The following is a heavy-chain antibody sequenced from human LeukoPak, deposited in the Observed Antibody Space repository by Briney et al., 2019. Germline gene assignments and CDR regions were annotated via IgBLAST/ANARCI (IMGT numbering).Heavy chain of an antibody. CDR1: GFTVSSNY. D-gene: IGHD3-22*01. V-gene: IGHV3-53*04. Sequence: GGSLRLSCAASGFTVSSNYMSWVRQAPGKGLEWVSVIYSGGSTYYVDSVKGRFTISRHNSKNTLYLQMNSLRAEDTAVCYCAREYYYDSSGYYYAWGQGTLVTVSS. CDR2: IYSGGST. J-gene: IGHJ4*02. CDR3: AREYYYDSSGYYYA.